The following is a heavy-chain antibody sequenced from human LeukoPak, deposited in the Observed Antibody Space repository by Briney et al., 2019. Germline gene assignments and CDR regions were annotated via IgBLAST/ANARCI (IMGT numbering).Heavy chain of an antibody. CDR1: GGTFSSYG. D-gene: IGHD6-19*01. CDR3: AREQWLALYYYYGMDV. CDR2: IILPFGTV. Sequence: SVKVSCKASGGTFSSYGISWVRQAPGQGLEWVGGIILPFGTVSSAQKFQDRVTITADESTSTAYMELSSLRSGDTAVYYCAREQWLALYYYYGMDVWGQGTTVTVSS. V-gene: IGHV1-69*01. J-gene: IGHJ6*02.